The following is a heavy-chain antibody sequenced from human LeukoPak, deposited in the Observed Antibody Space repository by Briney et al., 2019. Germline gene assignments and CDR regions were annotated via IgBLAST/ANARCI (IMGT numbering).Heavy chain of an antibody. J-gene: IGHJ5*02. V-gene: IGHV4-39*07. Sequence: SETLSLTCTVSGGSISSSSYYWGWIRQPPGDGLEWIGSIYYSGSTYYNPSLKSRVTISVDTSKNQFSLKLTSVTAADTAVYYCARSQLVPHRRYSAREGAGITTVAVGAPNWFDPWGQGTLVTVSS. CDR3: ARSQLVPHRRYSAREGAGITTVAVGAPNWFDP. CDR1: GGSISSSSYY. CDR2: IYYSGST. D-gene: IGHD3-10*01.